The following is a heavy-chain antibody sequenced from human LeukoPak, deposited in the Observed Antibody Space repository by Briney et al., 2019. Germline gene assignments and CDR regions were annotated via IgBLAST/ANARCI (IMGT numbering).Heavy chain of an antibody. CDR1: GGSISSGGYY. CDR3: ARVRVVTRRSRVPHFDY. Sequence: PSETLSLTCTVSGGSISSGGYYWSWIRQHPGKGLEWIGYIYYSGSTYYNPSLKSRVTISVDTSKNQFSLKLSSVTAADTAVYYCARVRVVTRRSRVPHFDYWGREPWSPSPQ. D-gene: IGHD2-21*02. CDR2: IYYSGST. V-gene: IGHV4-31*03. J-gene: IGHJ4*02.